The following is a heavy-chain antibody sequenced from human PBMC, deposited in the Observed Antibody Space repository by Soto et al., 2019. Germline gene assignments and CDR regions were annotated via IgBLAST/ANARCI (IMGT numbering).Heavy chain of an antibody. CDR1: GFTFSSYA. V-gene: IGHV3-23*01. J-gene: IGHJ4*02. D-gene: IGHD1-26*01. CDR3: ARDAQWDGSHIDY. CDR2: ISGTGGST. Sequence: GGSLRLSCAASGFTFSSYAMSWVRQAPGKGLEWVSSISGTGGSTYYADSVKGRYSISRDNAKNTLFLQMSSLGAEDTAVYYSARDAQWDGSHIDYWGQGTLVTVSS.